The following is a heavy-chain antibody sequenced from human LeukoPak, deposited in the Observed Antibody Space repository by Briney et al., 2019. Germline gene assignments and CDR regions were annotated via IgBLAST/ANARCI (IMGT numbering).Heavy chain of an antibody. Sequence: PGGSLRLSCAASGFTFSSYAMSWARQAPGKGLEWVSAISGSGGSTYYADSVKGRFTISRDNSKNTLYLQMNSLRAEDTALYYCAKDLAAAGTNAFDIWGQGTMVTVSS. CDR3: AKDLAAAGTNAFDI. J-gene: IGHJ3*02. CDR1: GFTFSSYA. D-gene: IGHD6-13*01. CDR2: ISGSGGST. V-gene: IGHV3-23*01.